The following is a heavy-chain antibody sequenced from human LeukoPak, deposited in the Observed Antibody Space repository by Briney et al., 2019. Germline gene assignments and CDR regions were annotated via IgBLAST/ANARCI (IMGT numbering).Heavy chain of an antibody. D-gene: IGHD6-13*01. CDR3: ARDLWNPAAAGLGYYYYYYYGMDV. V-gene: IGHV3-21*01. Sequence: NSGGSLRLSCAASGFTFSSYSMNWVRQAPGKGLEWVSSISSSSSYIYYADSVKGRFTISRDNAKNSLYLQMNSLRAGDTAVYYCARDLWNPAAAGLGYYYYYYYGMDVWGQGTTVTVSS. CDR1: GFTFSSYS. CDR2: ISSSSSYI. J-gene: IGHJ6*02.